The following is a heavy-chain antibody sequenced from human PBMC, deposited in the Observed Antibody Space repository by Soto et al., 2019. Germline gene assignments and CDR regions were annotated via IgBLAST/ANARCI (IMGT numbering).Heavy chain of an antibody. CDR3: ATDPKYSGSYYWFDP. D-gene: IGHD1-26*01. Sequence: ASVKVSCKVSGYTLTELSMHWVRQAPGKGLEWMGGFDPEDGETIYAQKFQGRVTMTEDTSTDTAYMELSSLRSEDTAVYYCATDPKYSGSYYWFDPWGQGTLVTVSS. J-gene: IGHJ5*02. CDR2: FDPEDGET. V-gene: IGHV1-24*01. CDR1: GYTLTELS.